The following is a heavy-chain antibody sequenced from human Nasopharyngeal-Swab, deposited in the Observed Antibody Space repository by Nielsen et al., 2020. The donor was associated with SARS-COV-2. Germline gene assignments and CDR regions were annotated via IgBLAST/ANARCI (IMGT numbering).Heavy chain of an antibody. D-gene: IGHD5-18*01. CDR2: INSDGSST. CDR3: ARDGGYSYNDAFDI. J-gene: IGHJ3*02. CDR1: GFTFNNYN. Sequence: GESLKISCAASGFTFNNYNFNWVRQAPGKGLVWVSRINSDGSSTRYADSVKGRFTISRDNAKNTLYLQMNSLRPEDTAVYYCARDGGYSYNDAFDIWGQGTMVTVSS. V-gene: IGHV3-74*01.